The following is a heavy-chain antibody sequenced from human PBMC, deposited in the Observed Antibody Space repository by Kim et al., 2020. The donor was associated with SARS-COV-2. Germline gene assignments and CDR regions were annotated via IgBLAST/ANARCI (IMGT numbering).Heavy chain of an antibody. D-gene: IGHD6-19*01. J-gene: IGHJ4*02. CDR1: GFTFTSRA. CDR3: AKDHPSSGWPAFDS. Sequence: GGSLRLSCVASGFTFTSRAMSWVRQIPGKGLEWVASINNGGNPYHADSAKGRFTVSRDITKATLYLQMNSLRAEDTALYYCAKDHPSSGWPAFDSWGQGTLVTVSS. V-gene: IGHV3-23*01. CDR2: INNGGNP.